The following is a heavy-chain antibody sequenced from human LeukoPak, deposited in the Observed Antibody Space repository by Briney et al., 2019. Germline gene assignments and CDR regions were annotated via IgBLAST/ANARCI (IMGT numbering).Heavy chain of an antibody. D-gene: IGHD3-10*01. V-gene: IGHV4-34*01. CDR2: INHSGST. CDR1: GGSFSGYY. Sequence: SETLSLTCAVYGGSFSGYYWSWFRQPPGKGLEWIGEINHSGSTNYNPSLKSRVTISVDTSKNQFSLKLSSVTAADTAVYYCARALGDYGSGSYYYYYYYMDVWGKGTTVTVSS. J-gene: IGHJ6*03. CDR3: ARALGDYGSGSYYYYYYYMDV.